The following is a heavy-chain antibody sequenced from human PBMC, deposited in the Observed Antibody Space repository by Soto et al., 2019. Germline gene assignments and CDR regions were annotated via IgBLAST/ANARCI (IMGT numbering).Heavy chain of an antibody. CDR1: GGSISSSSYY. Sequence: SETLCLTCTVSGGSISSSSYYWGWIRQPPGKGLEWIGSIYYSGSTYYNPSLKSRVTISVDTSKNQFSLKLSSVTAADTAVYYCARGAKTYYYGSGSYYDNWFAPWGQGTLVTVSS. D-gene: IGHD3-10*01. CDR2: IYYSGST. J-gene: IGHJ5*02. CDR3: ARGAKTYYYGSGSYYDNWFAP. V-gene: IGHV4-39*01.